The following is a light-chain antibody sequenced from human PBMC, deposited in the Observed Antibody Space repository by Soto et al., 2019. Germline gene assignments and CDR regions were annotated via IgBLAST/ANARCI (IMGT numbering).Light chain of an antibody. V-gene: IGKV3-11*01. CDR2: DAS. J-gene: IGKJ1*01. CDR3: QHYGHALWA. Sequence: EIVLTQSPATLSLSPGERATLSFRASQSISSYLAWYQQKPGQAPRLLIYDASNRATGIPARFSGSGSGTDFTLTISSLEPEDFAVYYCQHYGHALWAFGQGTKVDIK. CDR1: QSISSY.